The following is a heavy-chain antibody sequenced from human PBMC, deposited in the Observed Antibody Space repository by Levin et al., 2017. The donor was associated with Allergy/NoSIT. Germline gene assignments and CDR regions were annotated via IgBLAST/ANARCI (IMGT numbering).Heavy chain of an antibody. D-gene: IGHD3-16*01. CDR1: GFTFSSYW. J-gene: IGHJ6*02. V-gene: IGHV3-7*01. CDR3: ARGDGGFPIDYYGMDV. Sequence: GESLKISCAASGFTFSSYWMSWVRQAPGKGLEWVANIKQDGSEKYYVDSVKGRFTISRDNAKNSLYLQMNSLRAEDTAVYYCARGDGGFPIDYYGMDVWGQGTTVTVSS. CDR2: IKQDGSEK.